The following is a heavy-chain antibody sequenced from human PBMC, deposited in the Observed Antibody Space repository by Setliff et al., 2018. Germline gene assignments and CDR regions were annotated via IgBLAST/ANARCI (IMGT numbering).Heavy chain of an antibody. D-gene: IGHD3-22*01. V-gene: IGHV1-69*05. CDR1: GGTFSSYG. J-gene: IGHJ6*03. Sequence: AASVKVSCKASGGTFSSYGISWVRQAPGQGLEWMGGTIPMFGTTNYARKFQGRVTIITDESTSTAYMQLSSLGSEDTAVYYCVREGVDSRSSTDYRYYMDVWGKGTMVTVSS. CDR3: VREGVDSRSSTDYRYYMDV. CDR2: TIPMFGTT.